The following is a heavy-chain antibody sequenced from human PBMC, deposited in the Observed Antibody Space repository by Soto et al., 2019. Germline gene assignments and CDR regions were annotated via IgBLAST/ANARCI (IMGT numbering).Heavy chain of an antibody. D-gene: IGHD2-8*01. CDR2: INTKSGGT. CDR1: GYSFTDYH. Sequence: ASVKVSCKASGYSFTDYHIHWVRQAPGQGLEWLGRINTKSGGTSNATKFQGWVKMTTDTHISTDSMELTRLTSDETDIYYCARGDSTDCSNGVCSFLYNHEKDGWG. J-gene: IGHJ6*02. V-gene: IGHV1-2*04. CDR3: ARGDSTDCSNGVCSFLYNHEKDG.